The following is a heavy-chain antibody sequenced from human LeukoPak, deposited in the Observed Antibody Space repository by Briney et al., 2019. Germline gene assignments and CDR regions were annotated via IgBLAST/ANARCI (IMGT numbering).Heavy chain of an antibody. J-gene: IGHJ4*02. Sequence: GGSLKLSCAASGFTFSSYGMNWVRQAPGKGLVWVSRIASDGSSTTYADSVKGRFSISRDNAKNTLYLQMNSLRVEDTAVYYCARGRPHGNDYWGQGTLVTVSS. V-gene: IGHV3-74*01. D-gene: IGHD4-23*01. CDR1: GFTFSSYG. CDR2: IASDGSST. CDR3: ARGRPHGNDY.